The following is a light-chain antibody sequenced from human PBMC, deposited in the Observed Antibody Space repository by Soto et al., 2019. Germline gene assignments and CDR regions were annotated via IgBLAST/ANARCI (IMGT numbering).Light chain of an antibody. Sequence: QSVLTQSSSASASLGSSVKLTCTLSSGHSSYIIAWHQQQPGKAPRYLMKLESSGSYNKGSGVPDRFSGSSSGADRYLTISNLQSEDEADYYCETWDSNTRAFGGGTKLTVL. V-gene: IGLV4-60*03. CDR2: LESSGSY. CDR1: SGHSSYI. J-gene: IGLJ2*01. CDR3: ETWDSNTRA.